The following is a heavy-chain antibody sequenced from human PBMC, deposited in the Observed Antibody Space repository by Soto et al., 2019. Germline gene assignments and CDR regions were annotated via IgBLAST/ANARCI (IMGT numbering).Heavy chain of an antibody. J-gene: IGHJ4*02. CDR2: IFYSGSF. V-gene: IGHV4-31*03. CDR1: GDSISSGGSY. Sequence: SETLSLTCTVSGDSISSGGSYWNWIRQRPGKGLEWMGYIFYSGSFYYTPSLRGRVMMSADTSKNQFYLRPSSVTAADTAVYYCARAPVTPTIFGVVRPYCFNHWGQGTLDTVSS. CDR3: ARAPVTPTIFGVVRPYCFNH. D-gene: IGHD3-3*01.